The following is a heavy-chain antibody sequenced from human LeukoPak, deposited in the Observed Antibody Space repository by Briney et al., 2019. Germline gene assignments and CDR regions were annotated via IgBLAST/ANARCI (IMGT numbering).Heavy chain of an antibody. D-gene: IGHD3-10*01. Sequence: GASVKVSCKASGYIFTGYYMYWVRQAPGQGREWMGWINPNSGGTNYAQKFQGRVTMTRDTSISTAYMELSRLRADDTAVYYCARWGIGDLRNTFDLWGHGTMVTVSS. V-gene: IGHV1-2*02. J-gene: IGHJ3*01. CDR3: ARWGIGDLRNTFDL. CDR2: INPNSGGT. CDR1: GYIFTGYY.